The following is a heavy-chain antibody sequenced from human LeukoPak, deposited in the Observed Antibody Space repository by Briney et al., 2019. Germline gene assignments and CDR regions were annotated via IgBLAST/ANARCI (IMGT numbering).Heavy chain of an antibody. CDR3: ARGGRYGRPKNYYYYMDV. CDR2: INHSGST. CDR1: GGSFSGYY. Sequence: SETLSLTCAVYGGSFSGYYWSWIRQPPGKGLEWIGEINHSGSTNYNPSLKGRVTISVDTSKNQFSLKLSSVTAADTAVYYCARGGRYGRPKNYYYYMDVWGKGTTVTVSS. J-gene: IGHJ6*03. V-gene: IGHV4-34*01. D-gene: IGHD2-15*01.